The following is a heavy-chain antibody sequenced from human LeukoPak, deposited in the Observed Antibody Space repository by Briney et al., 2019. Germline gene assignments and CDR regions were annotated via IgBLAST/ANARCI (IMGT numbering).Heavy chain of an antibody. CDR3: ASGSYYGDY. Sequence: SETLTLTCTASGGTISSCYRSWIRQPPGKGLEWVGYIYYSGSTNYNPSLKSRVTISVDTSKNQFSLKLSSVTAADTAVYYCASGSYYGDYWGQGTLVTVSS. CDR1: GGTISSCY. D-gene: IGHD1-26*01. V-gene: IGHV4-59*01. CDR2: IYYSGST. J-gene: IGHJ4*02.